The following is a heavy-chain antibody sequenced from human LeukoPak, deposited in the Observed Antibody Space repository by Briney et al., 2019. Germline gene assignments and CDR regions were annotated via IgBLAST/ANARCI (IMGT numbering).Heavy chain of an antibody. CDR3: ARGGTLFTYFDS. V-gene: IGHV4-4*07. CDR1: GGSTSDYY. D-gene: IGHD3-10*02. Sequence: SETLSLTCSVPGGSTSDYYWNWIRQPAGQGLEWLGRIYYTGNTAYNPSLESRLTMSLDTAKNQFSLKVTSVTAADTAVYYCARGGTLFTYFDSWGQGTLVTVSS. CDR2: IYYTGNT. J-gene: IGHJ4*02.